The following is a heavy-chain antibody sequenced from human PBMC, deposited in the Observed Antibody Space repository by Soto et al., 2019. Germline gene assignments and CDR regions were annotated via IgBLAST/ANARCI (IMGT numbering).Heavy chain of an antibody. V-gene: IGHV4-59*01. Sequence: ETLSLTCTVSGGSISSYYWSWIRQPPGKGPEWIGYIHYSGSTNYNPSLKSRVTISVDTSKNQFSLKLTSVTAADTAVYYCARGYCGGGSCYFGGFDYWGQGTLVTVSS. CDR3: ARGYCGGGSCYFGGFDY. J-gene: IGHJ4*02. D-gene: IGHD2-15*01. CDR1: GGSISSYY. CDR2: IHYSGST.